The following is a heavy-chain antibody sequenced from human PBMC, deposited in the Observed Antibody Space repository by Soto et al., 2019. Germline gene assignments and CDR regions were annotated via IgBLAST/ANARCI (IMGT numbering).Heavy chain of an antibody. V-gene: IGHV2-5*02. CDR1: GFSLSTSGVG. CDR3: AYRAWGLRYYYGSGSYNWFDP. D-gene: IGHD3-10*01. Sequence: QINLKESGPTLVKPTQTLTLNCTFSGFSLSTSGVGVGWIRQPPGKALEWLALIYWDDDKRYSPSLKSRLTITKDTSKKQVVLTLTNMDPVDTATYYCAYRAWGLRYYYGSGSYNWFDPWGQGTRVTVSS. J-gene: IGHJ5*02. CDR2: IYWDDDK.